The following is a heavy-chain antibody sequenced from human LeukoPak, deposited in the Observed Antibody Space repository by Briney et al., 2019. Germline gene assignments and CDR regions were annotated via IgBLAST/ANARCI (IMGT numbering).Heavy chain of an antibody. Sequence: GASVKVPCKASGYTFTDYYMHWVRQAPGQGLEWMGWINPNGGGTNYAQNFQGRVTMTRDTSISTTYMELRSLRSDDTAVYYCAKSMSGGLGFFQSWGQGTLVTVSS. D-gene: IGHD2-15*01. CDR3: AKSMSGGLGFFQS. V-gene: IGHV1-2*02. CDR1: GYTFTDYY. CDR2: INPNGGGT. J-gene: IGHJ1*01.